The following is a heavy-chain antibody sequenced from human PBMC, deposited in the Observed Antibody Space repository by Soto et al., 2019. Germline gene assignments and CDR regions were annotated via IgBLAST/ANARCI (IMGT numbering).Heavy chain of an antibody. D-gene: IGHD1-26*01. Sequence: SETLSLTCTVSGGSISSGGYSWSWIRQHPGKGLEWIGYIYYSGSTYYNPSLKSRLTISVDTSKNQFSLKLSSVTAADTAVYYCARGSGWADFDFWGQGTLVTVSS. CDR2: IYYSGST. J-gene: IGHJ4*02. V-gene: IGHV4-31*03. CDR1: GGSISSGGYS. CDR3: ARGSGWADFDF.